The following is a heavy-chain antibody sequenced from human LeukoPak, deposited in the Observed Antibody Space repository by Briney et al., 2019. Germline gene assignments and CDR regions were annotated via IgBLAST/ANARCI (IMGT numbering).Heavy chain of an antibody. Sequence: GGSLRLSCAASGFTFSTYWMSWVRQAPGKGLEWVANTNQDGTEKNYVDSVKGRFTISRDNAENSLYLQMNSLRADDTAVYYCARVYVGTDTVDFDYWGQGTLVTVSS. CDR2: TNQDGTEK. D-gene: IGHD5-18*01. J-gene: IGHJ4*02. CDR1: GFTFSTYW. CDR3: ARVYVGTDTVDFDY. V-gene: IGHV3-7*02.